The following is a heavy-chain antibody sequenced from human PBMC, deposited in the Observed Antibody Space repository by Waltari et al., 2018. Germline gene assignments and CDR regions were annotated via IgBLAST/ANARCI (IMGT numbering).Heavy chain of an antibody. J-gene: IGHJ4*02. Sequence: QVQLQESGQGLVKPSGTLPLTCAVSGDSISGNYWWSWVRQSPEKGLEWIGQVYHSGKTHYNPSLQNRVTISVDKPKNQFSLNLNSVTAADTAVYYCAGDRAIGLFFDYWGRGTLVTVSS. CDR1: GDSISGNYW. CDR3: AGDRAIGLFFDY. V-gene: IGHV4-4*02. CDR2: VYHSGKT. D-gene: IGHD2-2*01.